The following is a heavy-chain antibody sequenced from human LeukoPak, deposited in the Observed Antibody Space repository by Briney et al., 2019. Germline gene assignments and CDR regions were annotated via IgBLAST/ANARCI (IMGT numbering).Heavy chain of an antibody. J-gene: IGHJ4*02. Sequence: PGGSLRLSCAASGFTVSNNYMSWVRQAPGKGLEWLSVIYSGGSPYYADSVKGRFTISRDNSRNTVYLQMNNLRAEDTAFYYCATTVDSSPARYYFDFWGQGTLVTVSS. D-gene: IGHD4-11*01. CDR1: GFTVSNNY. CDR2: IYSGGSP. CDR3: ATTVDSSPARYYFDF. V-gene: IGHV3-53*01.